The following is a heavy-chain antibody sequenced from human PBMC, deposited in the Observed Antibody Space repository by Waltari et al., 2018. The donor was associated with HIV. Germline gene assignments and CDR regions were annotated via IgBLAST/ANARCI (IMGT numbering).Heavy chain of an antibody. CDR2: INTKNGVT. D-gene: IGHD6-19*01. V-gene: IGHV1-2*02. J-gene: IGHJ4*02. Sequence: QVQLVQSGAEVKRPGASVKVSCKASGFTFIDYYIHWVRQAPGQGLEWMGLINTKNGVTNYAQKFQGRVTMTRDTSISTAYMELNRLTSDDTAGYYCASGEGGGWYSLGYWGQGTLVTVSS. CDR1: GFTFIDYY. CDR3: ASGEGGGWYSLGY.